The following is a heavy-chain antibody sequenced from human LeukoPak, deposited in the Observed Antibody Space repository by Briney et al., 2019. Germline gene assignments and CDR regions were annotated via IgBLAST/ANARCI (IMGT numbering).Heavy chain of an antibody. V-gene: IGHV1-18*01. Sequence: ASVKVSCKASGGTFSSYAISWVRQAPEQGLEWMGWISAYGITKYAQKFQGRVTMTTDTSTSTAYMELRSLRSDDTAVYYCAREIVGETPLDYWGQGTLVTVSS. CDR3: AREIVGETPLDY. CDR1: GGTFSSYA. J-gene: IGHJ4*02. D-gene: IGHD1-26*01. CDR2: ISAYGIT.